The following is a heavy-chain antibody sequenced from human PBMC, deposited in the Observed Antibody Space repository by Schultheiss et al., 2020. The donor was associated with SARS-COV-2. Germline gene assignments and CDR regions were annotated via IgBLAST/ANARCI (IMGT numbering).Heavy chain of an antibody. CDR1: GFTFSNAW. Sequence: GGSLRLSCAASGFTFSNAWMSWVRQAPGKGLEWVGRIKSKSDGGTTDYAAPVKGRFTISRDDSKDTLYLQMNSLKTEDTAVYYCTTELRGSGSYSYWGQGTLVTVSS. CDR2: IKSKSDGGTT. CDR3: TTELRGSGSYSY. J-gene: IGHJ4*02. V-gene: IGHV3-15*01. D-gene: IGHD3-10*01.